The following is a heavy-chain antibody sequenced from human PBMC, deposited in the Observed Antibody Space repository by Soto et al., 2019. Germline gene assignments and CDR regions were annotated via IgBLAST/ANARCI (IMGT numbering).Heavy chain of an antibody. V-gene: IGHV3-11*01. Sequence: GGSLRLSCAASGFTFSDYYMSWIRQAPGKGLEWVSYITSSGSTIYYADSVKGRFTISRDNAKNSLYLQMNSLRAEDTAVYYCARENEQWVAADNWGQGTLVTVSS. D-gene: IGHD6-19*01. J-gene: IGHJ4*02. CDR1: GFTFSDYY. CDR3: ARENEQWVAADN. CDR2: ITSSGSTI.